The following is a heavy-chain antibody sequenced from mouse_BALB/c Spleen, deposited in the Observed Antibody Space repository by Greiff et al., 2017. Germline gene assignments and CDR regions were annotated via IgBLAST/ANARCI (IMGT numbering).Heavy chain of an antibody. V-gene: IGHV1-4*01. CDR2: INPSSGYT. CDR3: ARSNGRSWFAY. CDR1: GYTFTSYT. D-gene: IGHD1-1*02. J-gene: IGHJ3*01. Sequence: VQLQQSGAELARPGASVKMSCKASGYTFTSYTMHWVKQRPGQGLEWIGYINPSSGYTNYNQKFKDKATLTADKSSSTAYMQLSSLTSEDSAVYYCARSNGRSWFAYWGQGTLVTVSA.